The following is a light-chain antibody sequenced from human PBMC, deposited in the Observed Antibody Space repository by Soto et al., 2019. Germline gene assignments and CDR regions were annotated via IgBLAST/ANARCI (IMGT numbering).Light chain of an antibody. V-gene: IGLV2-14*01. CDR3: SSYTSSSTHVV. CDR1: SSDVGSYNY. J-gene: IGLJ2*01. CDR2: EVT. Sequence: QSALTQPASVSGSPGQSISISCTGTSSDVGSYNYVSWYQQHPGKAPKLMIYEVTNRPSGVSNRFSGSKSGYTASLTISGLQAEDEADYYCSSYTSSSTHVVFGGGTKLTVL.